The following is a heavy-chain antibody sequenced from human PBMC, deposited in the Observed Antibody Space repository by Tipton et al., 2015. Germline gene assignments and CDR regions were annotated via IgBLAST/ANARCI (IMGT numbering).Heavy chain of an antibody. CDR3: VKDGYYYADSGYSPLDY. CDR1: GFTFSSYA. Sequence: GSLRLSCSASGFTFSSYAMNWVRQAPGKGLEYFSAISSNGYNTYYADSVKGRFTISRDNSKNILNLQMSSLRPEDTAVYYCVKDGYYYADSGYSPLDYWGQGTLVTVSS. CDR2: ISSNGYNT. V-gene: IGHV3-64D*08. J-gene: IGHJ4*02. D-gene: IGHD3-22*01.